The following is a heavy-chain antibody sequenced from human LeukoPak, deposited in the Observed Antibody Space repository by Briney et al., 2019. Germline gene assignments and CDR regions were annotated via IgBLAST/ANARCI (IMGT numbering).Heavy chain of an antibody. V-gene: IGHV3-9*01. CDR3: AKSFGVVTAIRKDAFDI. CDR1: GFTFDDYA. D-gene: IGHD2-21*02. J-gene: IGHJ3*02. Sequence: GRSLRLSCAASGFTFDDYAMHWVRQAPGKGLEWVSGISWNSGSIRYADSVKGRFTISRDNAKNSLYLQMNSLRAEDTALYYCAKSFGVVTAIRKDAFDIWGQGTMVTVSS. CDR2: ISWNSGSI.